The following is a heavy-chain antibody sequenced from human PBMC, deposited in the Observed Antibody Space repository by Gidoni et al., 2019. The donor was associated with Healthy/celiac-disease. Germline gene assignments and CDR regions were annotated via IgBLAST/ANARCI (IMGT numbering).Heavy chain of an antibody. CDR3: AKDNGSGSYYNGGAFDI. J-gene: IGHJ3*02. Sequence: EVQLVESGGGLVQPGRSLRLSCAASGFTFDDYAMHWVRQAPGKGLGWVSGISWNSGSIGYADSVKGRFTISRDNAKNSLYLQMNSLRAEDTALYYCAKDNGSGSYYNGGAFDIWGQGTMVTVSS. D-gene: IGHD3-10*01. V-gene: IGHV3-9*01. CDR1: GFTFDDYA. CDR2: ISWNSGSI.